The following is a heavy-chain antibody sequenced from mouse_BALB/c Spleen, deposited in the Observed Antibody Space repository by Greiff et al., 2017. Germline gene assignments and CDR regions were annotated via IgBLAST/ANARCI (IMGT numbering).Heavy chain of an antibody. V-gene: IGHV1S81*02. Sequence: QVQLQQSGAELVKPGASVKLSCKASGYTFTSYYMYWVKQRPGQGLEWIGEINPSNGGTNFNEKFKSKATLTVDKSSSTAYMQLSSLTSEDSAVYYCTRSLGRGYYAMDYWGQGTSVTVSS. D-gene: IGHD4-1*01. J-gene: IGHJ4*01. CDR2: INPSNGGT. CDR1: GYTFTSYY. CDR3: TRSLGRGYYAMDY.